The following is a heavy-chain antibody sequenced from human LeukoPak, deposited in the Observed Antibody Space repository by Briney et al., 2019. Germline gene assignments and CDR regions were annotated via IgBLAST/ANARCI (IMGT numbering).Heavy chain of an antibody. J-gene: IGHJ4*02. CDR3: ARGAPGY. CDR1: GGSFSDYP. Sequence: SETLSLTCAIYGGSFSDYPWTWIRQPPGKGLEWIGQIKHGGGTKYNPSLNSRVTMSLDTSKNQFSLKMTSVTAADTATYYCARGAPGYWGQGTPVTVSS. CDR2: IKHGGGT. V-gene: IGHV4-34*01.